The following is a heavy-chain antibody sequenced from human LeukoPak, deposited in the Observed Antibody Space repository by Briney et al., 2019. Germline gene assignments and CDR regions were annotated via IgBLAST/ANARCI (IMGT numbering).Heavy chain of an antibody. CDR1: GFTFSSYG. CDR2: IRYDGSNK. CDR3: AKDRDTMVRGVIITLNYYFDY. J-gene: IGHJ4*02. D-gene: IGHD3-10*01. Sequence: GGSLRLSCAASGFTFSSYGMHWVRQAPGKGLEWVAFIRYDGSNKYYADSVKGRFTISRDNSKNTLYLQMNSLRAEDTAVCYCAKDRDTMVRGVIITLNYYFDYWGQGTLVTVSS. V-gene: IGHV3-30*02.